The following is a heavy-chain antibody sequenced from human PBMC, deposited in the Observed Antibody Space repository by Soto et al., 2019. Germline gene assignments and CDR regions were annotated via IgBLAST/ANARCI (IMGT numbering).Heavy chain of an antibody. Sequence: ASVKVSCKTSGYTFSDYGISWVRQAPGQGLEWMGWISAKNGNTNFAQKFRGRVTMITDTSTDTVYMELRNLRLDDTAVYYCAREPPETPPDYWGQGTLVTVSS. CDR1: GYTFSDYG. V-gene: IGHV1-18*01. J-gene: IGHJ4*02. CDR2: ISAKNGNT. CDR3: AREPPETPPDY.